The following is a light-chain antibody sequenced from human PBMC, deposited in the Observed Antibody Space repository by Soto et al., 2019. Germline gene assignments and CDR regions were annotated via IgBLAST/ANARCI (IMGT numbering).Light chain of an antibody. CDR2: WAS. V-gene: IGKV4-1*01. Sequence: DIVMTQSPDSLAVSLGGRATINCKSSQSILYSSNNKNYLAWYQVKPGQPPKLLMSWASARESEVPGRFSGDGSGTDFTLTSSSLQAEDVAVYFCQQYYNIPLTFGGGTKVEIK. J-gene: IGKJ4*01. CDR1: QSILYSSNNKNY. CDR3: QQYYNIPLT.